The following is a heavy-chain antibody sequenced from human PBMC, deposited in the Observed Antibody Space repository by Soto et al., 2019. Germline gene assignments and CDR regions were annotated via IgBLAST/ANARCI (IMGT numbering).Heavy chain of an antibody. J-gene: IGHJ4*02. CDR2: ISFDGNII. CDR3: ARTFDTITYYFDY. Sequence: GSLRLSCAASDFSFSSYAMHWIRQAPGKGLEWLAVISFDGNIIQYADSVKGRFIISRDNSKNTLYLQMNSLRGDDTAVYYCARTFDTITYYFDYWGQGTLVTVSS. D-gene: IGHD3-9*01. CDR1: DFSFSSYA. V-gene: IGHV3-30-3*01.